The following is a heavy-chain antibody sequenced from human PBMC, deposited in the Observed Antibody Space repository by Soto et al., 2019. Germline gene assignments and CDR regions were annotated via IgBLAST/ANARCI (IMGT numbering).Heavy chain of an antibody. CDR2: ISGGGDAT. Sequence: EVQLLESGGGLVQPGGSLRLSCAASGFTFISYAMNWVRQAPGKGLQWVSAISGGGDATFYADSVKGRFPISRDNSRNTVTLQINSLGADDTAVYYCARKVPGSTTRPDYWYFDLWGRGTLVTVSS. CDR1: GFTFISYA. V-gene: IGHV3-23*01. D-gene: IGHD3-10*01. CDR3: ARKVPGSTTRPDYWYFDL. J-gene: IGHJ2*01.